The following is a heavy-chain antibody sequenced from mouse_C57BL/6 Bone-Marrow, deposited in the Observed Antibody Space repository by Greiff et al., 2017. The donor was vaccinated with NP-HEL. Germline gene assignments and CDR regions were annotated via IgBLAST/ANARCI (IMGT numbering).Heavy chain of an antibody. CDR1: GYSFTSYY. V-gene: IGHV1-66*01. Sequence: QVQLQQSGPELVKPGASVKISCKASGYSFTSYYIHWVKQRPGQGLEWIGWIYPGSGNTKYNEKFKGKATLTADTSSSTAYMQLSSLTSEDSAVYYCAGLLQDWFAYWGQGTLVTVSA. J-gene: IGHJ3*01. CDR3: AGLLQDWFAY. CDR2: IYPGSGNT. D-gene: IGHD2-3*01.